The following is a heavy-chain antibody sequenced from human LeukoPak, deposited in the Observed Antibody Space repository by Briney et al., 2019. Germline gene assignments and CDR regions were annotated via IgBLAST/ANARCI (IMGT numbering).Heavy chain of an antibody. J-gene: IGHJ4*02. Sequence: GGFLRLSCAASGFTFDDYAMHWVRQAPGKGLEWVSLISGDGGSTYYADSVKGRFTISRDNSKNSLYLQMNSLRTEDTALYYCAKDNDILTGYEYYYFDYWGQGTLVTVSS. CDR1: GFTFDDYA. D-gene: IGHD3-9*01. CDR3: AKDNDILTGYEYYYFDY. CDR2: ISGDGGST. V-gene: IGHV3-43*02.